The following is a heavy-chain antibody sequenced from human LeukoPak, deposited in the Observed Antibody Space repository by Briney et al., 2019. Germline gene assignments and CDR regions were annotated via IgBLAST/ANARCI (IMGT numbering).Heavy chain of an antibody. V-gene: IGHV1-18*01. D-gene: IGHD3-10*01. CDR2: ISAYNGNT. J-gene: IGHJ4*02. Sequence: ASVKVSCKASGYTFTRYGISWVRQAPGQGLEWMGWISAYNGNTNYAQKLQGRVTMTTDTSTSTAYMELRSLRSDDTAVYYCAREGYYGSGSAYYFDYWGQGTLVTVSS. CDR3: AREGYYGSGSAYYFDY. CDR1: GYTFTRYG.